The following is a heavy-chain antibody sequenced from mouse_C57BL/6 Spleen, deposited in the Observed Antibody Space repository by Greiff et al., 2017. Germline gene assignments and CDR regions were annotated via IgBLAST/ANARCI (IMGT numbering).Heavy chain of an antibody. CDR1: GYTFPRSG. CDR3: ARERGIITTVVAKDWFAY. D-gene: IGHD1-1*01. J-gene: IGHJ3*01. CDR2: ISPRSGNT. Sequence: QVQLQQSGAELARPGASVPLSCKASGYTFPRSGISWVKQRTGQGLAWIGEISPRSGNTYYNETFKGKATLTADKSSSTAYMELRSLTSEDSAVYFCARERGIITTVVAKDWFAYWGQGTLVTVSA. V-gene: IGHV1-81*01.